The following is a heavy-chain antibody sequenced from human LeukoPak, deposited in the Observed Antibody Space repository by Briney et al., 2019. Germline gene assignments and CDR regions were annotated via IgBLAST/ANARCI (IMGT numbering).Heavy chain of an antibody. J-gene: IGHJ1*01. Sequence: SETLSLTRTVSGDSISGTSHFWDWIRQPPGKGLEWIGSIYYRGTTYYNPSLKSRVTISVDTSKNQFSLNLTSVTAADTAVYYCARGGYSSSWGGEYFQHWGQGTLVTVSS. CDR3: ARGGYSSSWGGEYFQH. CDR1: GDSISGTSHF. D-gene: IGHD6-13*01. CDR2: IYYRGTT. V-gene: IGHV4-39*07.